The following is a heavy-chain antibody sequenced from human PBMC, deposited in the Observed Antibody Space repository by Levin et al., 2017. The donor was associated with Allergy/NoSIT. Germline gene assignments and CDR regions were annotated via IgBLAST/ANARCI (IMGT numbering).Heavy chain of an antibody. CDR2: IRSKANSYAT. CDR1: GFTFSGSA. Sequence: GGSLRLSCAASGFTFSGSAMHWVRQASGKGLEWVGRIRSKANSYATAYAASVKGRFTISRDDSKNTAYLQMNSLKTEDTAVYYCTRQVRGYSYGYVVNWFDPWGQGTLVTVSS. CDR3: TRQVRGYSYGYVVNWFDP. V-gene: IGHV3-73*01. J-gene: IGHJ5*02. D-gene: IGHD5-18*01.